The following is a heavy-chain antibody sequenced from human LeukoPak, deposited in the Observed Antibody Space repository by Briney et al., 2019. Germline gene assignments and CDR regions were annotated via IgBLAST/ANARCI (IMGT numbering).Heavy chain of an antibody. CDR2: ICYSGST. CDR3: SIFYSSGWWYFDY. CDR1: GGSISSSSYY. D-gene: IGHD6-19*01. J-gene: IGHJ4*02. Sequence: SETLSLTCTVFGGSISSSSYYWGWIRQPPGKGLDWIGSICYSGSTYYNPSLKSRITITVDTSKNQFTMKLSSVTAADTAVYYCSIFYSSGWWYFDYWGQGTLVTVSS. V-gene: IGHV4-39*06.